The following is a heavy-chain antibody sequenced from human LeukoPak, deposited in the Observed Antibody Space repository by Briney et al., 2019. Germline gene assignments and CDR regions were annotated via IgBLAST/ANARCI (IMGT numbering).Heavy chain of an antibody. D-gene: IGHD3-10*01. J-gene: IGHJ5*02. CDR2: IYTSGTI. Sequence: SETLSLTCTVSGGSISSYYWSWIRQPAGTALEWIGRIYTSGTITYNPSLKSRVTMSVDTSKNQFSLKLSSVAAADTAVYYCARDSGTTGEVKFDPWGQGTLVTVSS. V-gene: IGHV4-4*07. CDR1: GGSISSYY. CDR3: ARDSGTTGEVKFDP.